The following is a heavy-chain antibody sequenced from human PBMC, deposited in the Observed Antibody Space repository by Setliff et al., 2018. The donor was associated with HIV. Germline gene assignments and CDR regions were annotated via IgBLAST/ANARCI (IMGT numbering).Heavy chain of an antibody. J-gene: IGHJ3*02. CDR2: INTRGSA. Sequence: SETLSLTCGVSGGSLSGHYWSWIRQTHGKGLTWIAEINTRGSANYSPSLKGRVTISRDNSKNTLFLQMGSLRAEDTAVYYCAREVVGATSHDAFDIWGQGTMVTVSS. D-gene: IGHD1-26*01. CDR3: AREVVGATSHDAFDI. V-gene: IGHV4-34*01. CDR1: GGSLSGHY.